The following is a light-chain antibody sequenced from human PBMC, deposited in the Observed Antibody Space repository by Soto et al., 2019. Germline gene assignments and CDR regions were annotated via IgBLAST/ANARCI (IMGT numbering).Light chain of an antibody. Sequence: DIVMTQSPDSLAASLGERATIDCKSSQSLLYRGNDTDYLAWYQHNPGQPPKLLMYWASTREAGVPQRFSGSGSATHFTLTISNLQAEDVATYYCQQYYTMPQTFCQGT. CDR1: QSLLYRGNDTDY. J-gene: IGKJ2*01. V-gene: IGKV4-1*01. CDR2: WAS. CDR3: QQYYTMPQT.